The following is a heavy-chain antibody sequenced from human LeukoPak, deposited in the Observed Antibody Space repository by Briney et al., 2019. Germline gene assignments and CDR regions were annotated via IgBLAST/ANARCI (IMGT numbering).Heavy chain of an antibody. D-gene: IGHD1-26*01. Sequence: PGGSLRLSCAASGFTFSSYGMHWVRQAPGKGLEWVAVIWYDGSNKYYADSVKGRFTISKDNSKNTLYLQMNSLRAEDTAVYYCARGGATEDYYFDYWGQGTLVTVSS. V-gene: IGHV3-33*01. CDR1: GFTFSSYG. CDR2: IWYDGSNK. CDR3: ARGGATEDYYFDY. J-gene: IGHJ4*02.